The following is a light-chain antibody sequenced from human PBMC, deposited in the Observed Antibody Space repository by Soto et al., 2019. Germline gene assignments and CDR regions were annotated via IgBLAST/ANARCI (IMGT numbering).Light chain of an antibody. CDR3: LLYYGGAWV. J-gene: IGLJ3*02. CDR1: TGGVTSGYY. V-gene: IGLV7-43*01. Sequence: QAVVTQEPSLTGSPGGTVTLTCASSTGGVTSGYYPNWFQQKPGQAPRSLIYSTNNKQSWTPARFSGSLLGGKAALTLSGVQPEDDAEYYCLLYYGGAWVFGGGTKLTV. CDR2: STN.